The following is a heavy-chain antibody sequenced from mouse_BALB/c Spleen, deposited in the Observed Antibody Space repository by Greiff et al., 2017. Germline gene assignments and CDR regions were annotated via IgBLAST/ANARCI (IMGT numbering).Heavy chain of an antibody. CDR3: THGNPFAY. CDR2: IYPSDSYT. V-gene: IGHV1-69*02. D-gene: IGHD2-1*01. CDR1: GYTFTSYW. J-gene: IGHJ3*01. Sequence: VKLQQPGAELVRPGASVKLSCKASGYTFTSYWINWVKQRPGQGLEWIGNIYPSDSYTNYNQKFKDKATLTVDKSSSTAYMQLSSPTSEDSAVYYCTHGNPFAYWGQGTLVTVSA.